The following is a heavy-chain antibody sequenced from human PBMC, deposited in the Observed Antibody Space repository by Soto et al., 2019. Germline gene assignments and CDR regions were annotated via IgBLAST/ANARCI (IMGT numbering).Heavy chain of an antibody. J-gene: IGHJ6*03. CDR1: GFTFDDYV. Sequence: EVQLVESGGGLVQPGRSLRLSCAASGFTFDDYVMHWVRQAPGKGLEWVSGISWNSGSIGYADSVKGRFTISRDNAKNSLYLQMNSLRAEDTALYYCAKGGQSYYYYYMDVWGKGTTVTVSS. CDR3: AKGGQSYYYYYMDV. CDR2: ISWNSGSI. D-gene: IGHD3-16*01. V-gene: IGHV3-9*01.